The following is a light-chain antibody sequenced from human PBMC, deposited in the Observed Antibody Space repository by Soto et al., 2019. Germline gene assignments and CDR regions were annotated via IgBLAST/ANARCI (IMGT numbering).Light chain of an antibody. CDR3: VLYMGGGLYV. J-gene: IGLJ1*01. CDR2: STN. V-gene: IGLV8-61*01. CDR1: SGSVSTSYY. Sequence: QTVVTQEPSLSVSPGGTDTLTCGLNSGSVSTSYYPSWYQQTPGQAPRTLIYSTNTRSSGVPARFSGSILGNKAALTITGAHADNESDYFCVLYMGGGLYVFGPGTKLTVL.